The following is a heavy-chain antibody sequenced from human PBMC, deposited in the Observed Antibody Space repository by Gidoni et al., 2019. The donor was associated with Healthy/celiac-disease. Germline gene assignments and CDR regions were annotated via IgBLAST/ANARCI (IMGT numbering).Heavy chain of an antibody. Sequence: QVQLQESGPGLVKPSQTLSLTCTVPVGSISSGGYYCSWIRQHPGKGLEWIGYIYYSGSTYYNPSLKSLVTISVDTSKNQFSLKLSSVTAADTAVYYCARVRYYDSSGYLFDYWGQGTLVTVSS. CDR1: VGSISSGGYY. J-gene: IGHJ4*02. V-gene: IGHV4-31*01. CDR3: ARVRYYDSSGYLFDY. D-gene: IGHD3-22*01. CDR2: IYYSGST.